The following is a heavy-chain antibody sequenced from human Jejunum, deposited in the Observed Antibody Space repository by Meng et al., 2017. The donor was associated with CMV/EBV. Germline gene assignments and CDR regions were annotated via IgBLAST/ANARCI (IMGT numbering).Heavy chain of an antibody. CDR3: TRHGSDSAYDPDYYFDY. V-gene: IGHV3-73*01. D-gene: IGHD5-12*01. CDR2: IRSRSKTYAT. CDR1: SA. Sequence: SAVHWVRQASGKGLQWLGRIRSRSKTYATAYAASVKDRFTISRDDLKNTAFLQIDSLKTEDTAVYYCTRHGSDSAYDPDYYFDYWGQGTLVTVSS. J-gene: IGHJ4*02.